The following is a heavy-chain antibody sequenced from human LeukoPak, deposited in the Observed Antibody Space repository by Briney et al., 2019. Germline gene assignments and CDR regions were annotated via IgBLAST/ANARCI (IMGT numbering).Heavy chain of an antibody. CDR1: GGSFNDYY. J-gene: IGHJ4*02. CDR3: ARVPSYSTRDY. D-gene: IGHD6-13*01. Sequence: SETLSLTCAVYGGSFNDYYWTWIRQSPGKGLEWIGSIYHSGSTYYNPSLKGRVTISVDTSKNQFSLKLSSVTAADTAVYYCARVPSYSTRDYWGQGTLVTVSS. V-gene: IGHV4-34*01. CDR2: IYHSGST.